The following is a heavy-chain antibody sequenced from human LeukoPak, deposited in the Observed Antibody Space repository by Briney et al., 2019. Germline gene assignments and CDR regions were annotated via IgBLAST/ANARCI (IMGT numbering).Heavy chain of an antibody. V-gene: IGHV4-39*07. Sequence: SETLSLTCTVSGGSISSSSYYWSWIRQPPGKGLEWIGEINHSESTNYNPSLKSRVTISVDTSKNQFSLKLSSVTAADTAVYYCARSPGLRSRNWSSGSRNWFDPWGQGTLVTVSS. D-gene: IGHD5-12*01. CDR3: ARSPGLRSRNWSSGSRNWFDP. CDR2: INHSEST. CDR1: GGSISSSSYY. J-gene: IGHJ5*02.